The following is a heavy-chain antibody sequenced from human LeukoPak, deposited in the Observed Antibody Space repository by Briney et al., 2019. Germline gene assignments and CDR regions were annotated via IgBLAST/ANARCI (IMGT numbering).Heavy chain of an antibody. J-gene: IGHJ4*02. D-gene: IGHD3-10*01. CDR3: ARGSRYGSGSYYIVVDY. V-gene: IGHV3-30*04. CDR1: GFTFSSYA. CDR2: ISYDGSNK. Sequence: GGSLRLSCAASGFTFSSYAMHWVRQALGKGLEWVAVISYDGSNKYYADSVKGRFTISRDNSKNTLYLQMNSLRAEDTAVYYCARGSRYGSGSYYIVVDYWGQGTLVTVSS.